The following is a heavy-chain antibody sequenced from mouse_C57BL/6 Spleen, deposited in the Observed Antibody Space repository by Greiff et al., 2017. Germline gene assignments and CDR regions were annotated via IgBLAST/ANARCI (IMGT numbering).Heavy chain of an antibody. V-gene: IGHV5-17*01. D-gene: IGHD1-1*01. J-gene: IGHJ4*01. CDR3: ARTYGSSPHAMDY. CDR1: GFTFSDYG. CDR2: ISSGSSTI. Sequence: EVMLVESGGGLVKPGGSLKLSCAASGFTFSDYGMHWVRQAPEKGLEWVAYISSGSSTIYYADTVKGRFTISRDNAKSTLFLQMTRLRSEDTAMYYCARTYGSSPHAMDYWGQGTSVTVSS.